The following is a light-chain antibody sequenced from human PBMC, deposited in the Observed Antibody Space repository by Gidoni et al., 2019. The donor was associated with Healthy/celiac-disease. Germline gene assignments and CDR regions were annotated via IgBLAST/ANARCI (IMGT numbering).Light chain of an antibody. V-gene: IGLV1-40*01. CDR1: RSNIGAGYD. Sequence: QSVLTQPPSVSGAPGQRVTSSCTGSRSNIGAGYDVHWCQQLPGTAPKLLIYGNSNRPSGVPYRFSGSKSGTSASRAITGLQAEDEADYYCQSYDSSLSVHVVFGGGTKLTVL. CDR2: GNS. J-gene: IGLJ2*01. CDR3: QSYDSSLSVHVV.